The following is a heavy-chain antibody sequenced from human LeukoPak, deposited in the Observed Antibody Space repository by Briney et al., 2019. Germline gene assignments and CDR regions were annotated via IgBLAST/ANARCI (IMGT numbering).Heavy chain of an antibody. CDR3: ARAGGGSPFDF. J-gene: IGHJ4*02. CDR1: GYTFTGYY. D-gene: IGHD3-16*01. CDR2: INPNSGGT. Sequence: ASVKVSCKASGYTFTGYYIHWVRQAPGQGLECLGWINPNSGGTNYAQKFQGRVTMASDTSISTAYMELSSLRSDDTAVYYCARAGGGSPFDFWGQGTLVTVSS. V-gene: IGHV1-2*02.